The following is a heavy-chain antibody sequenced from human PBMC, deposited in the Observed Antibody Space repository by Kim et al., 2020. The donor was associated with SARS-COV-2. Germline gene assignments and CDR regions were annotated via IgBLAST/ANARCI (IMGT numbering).Heavy chain of an antibody. V-gene: IGHV3-48*03. J-gene: IGHJ4*02. Sequence: TRYYADSVNGRFTIARDNAKNSLYLQMNSLRADDTAIYYCARDGSAGRRDYWGQGTLVTVSS. CDR2: TR. D-gene: IGHD2-15*01. CDR3: ARDGSAGRRDY.